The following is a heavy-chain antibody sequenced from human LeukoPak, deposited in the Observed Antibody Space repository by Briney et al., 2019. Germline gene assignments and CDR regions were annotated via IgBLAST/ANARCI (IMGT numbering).Heavy chain of an antibody. Sequence: GGSLRLSCAASGFTFSSYGRHWVRQAPGKGLEWVAVIWYDGSNKYYADSVKGRFTISRDNSKNTLYLQMNSLRAEDTAVYYCARDRPYASGPGSRYYYYGMDVWGQGTTVTVSS. CDR2: IWYDGSNK. CDR1: GFTFSSYG. D-gene: IGHD2-2*01. CDR3: ARDRPYASGPGSRYYYYGMDV. V-gene: IGHV3-33*01. J-gene: IGHJ6*02.